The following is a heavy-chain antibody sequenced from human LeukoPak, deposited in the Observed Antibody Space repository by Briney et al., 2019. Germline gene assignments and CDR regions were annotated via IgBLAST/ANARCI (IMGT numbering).Heavy chain of an antibody. J-gene: IGHJ5*02. CDR1: GYSFTSYW. CDR2: IYPGDSDT. D-gene: IGHD2-2*01. CDR3: ARHMGYCSSTSCQTGGWFDP. Sequence: GESLKISCKGSGYSFTSYWIGWVRQMPGKGQEWMGIIYPGDSDTRYSPSFQGQVTISADKSISTAYLQWSSLKASDTAMYYCARHMGYCSSTSCQTGGWFDPWGQGTLVTVSS. V-gene: IGHV5-51*01.